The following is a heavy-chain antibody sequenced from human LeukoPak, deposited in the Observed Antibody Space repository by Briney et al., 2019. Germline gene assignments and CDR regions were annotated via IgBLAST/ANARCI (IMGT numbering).Heavy chain of an antibody. CDR3: AKSHASGSSWFVSNDY. J-gene: IGHJ4*02. CDR1: GFTFSSYA. CDR2: ISGSGGST. D-gene: IGHD6-13*01. V-gene: IGHV3-23*01. Sequence: GGSLRLSCAASGFTFSSYAMSWVRQAPGKGLEWVSAISGSGGSTYYADSVKGRFTISRDNSKNTLYLQMNSLRAEDTAVYYCAKSHASGSSWFVSNDYWGQGTLVTVSS.